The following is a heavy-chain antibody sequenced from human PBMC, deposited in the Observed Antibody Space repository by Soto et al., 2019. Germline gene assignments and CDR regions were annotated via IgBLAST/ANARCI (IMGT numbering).Heavy chain of an antibody. V-gene: IGHV3-30*03. J-gene: IGHJ4*02. Sequence: QAQLVESGGGVVQPGRSLRLSCAASGFTFSSYGMHWVRQAPGTGLEWVAVISYDGGLQHYADSVKGRFTISRDNSKNMVLLQMHSLRAEATAVYYCVSDRGYGHASVPYSWGQGTLVSVSS. CDR2: ISYDGGLQ. D-gene: IGHD5-12*01. CDR1: GFTFSSYG. CDR3: VSDRGYGHASVPYS.